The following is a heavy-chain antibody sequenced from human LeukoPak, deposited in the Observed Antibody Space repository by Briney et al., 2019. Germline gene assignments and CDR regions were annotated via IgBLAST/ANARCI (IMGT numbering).Heavy chain of an antibody. Sequence: SETLSLTCTVSGGSISSYYWSWIRQPPGKGLKWIWYIYTSGSTNYNPSTKSRHTISVDTTKTQYSLKLSSVTAADTAVYYCAATGYSTPPGMSRYWYFDLWGRGTLVTVSS. CDR3: AATGYSTPPGMSRYWYFDL. J-gene: IGHJ2*01. CDR2: IYTSGST. D-gene: IGHD6-13*01. V-gene: IGHV4-4*09. CDR1: GGSISSYY.